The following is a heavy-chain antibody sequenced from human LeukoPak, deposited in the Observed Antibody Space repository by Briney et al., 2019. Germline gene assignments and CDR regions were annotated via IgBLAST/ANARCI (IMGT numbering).Heavy chain of an antibody. CDR1: GFTFDDYA. CDR3: AKDSGNVVVVAADLDY. J-gene: IGHJ4*02. Sequence: GGSLRLSYAASGFTFDDYAMHWVRHAPGKGLEWVSGISWNSGSIGYADSVKGRFTISRDNAKNSLYLQMNSLRAEDTALYYCAKDSGNVVVVAADLDYWGQGTLVTVSS. V-gene: IGHV3-9*01. D-gene: IGHD2-15*01. CDR2: ISWNSGSI.